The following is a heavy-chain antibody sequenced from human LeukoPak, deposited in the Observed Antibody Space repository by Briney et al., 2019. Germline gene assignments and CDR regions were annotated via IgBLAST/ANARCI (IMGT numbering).Heavy chain of an antibody. CDR2: INHSGST. V-gene: IGHV4-34*01. Sequence: SETLSLTCAVYGGSFSGYYWSWIRQPPGKGLEWIGEINHSGSTNYNPSLKSRVTISVDTSKNQFSLKLSSVTAADTAVYYCARRTRVWDIVLSRPNAFDIWGQGTMVTVSS. CDR3: ARRTRVWDIVLSRPNAFDI. D-gene: IGHD2-8*01. J-gene: IGHJ3*02. CDR1: GGSFSGYY.